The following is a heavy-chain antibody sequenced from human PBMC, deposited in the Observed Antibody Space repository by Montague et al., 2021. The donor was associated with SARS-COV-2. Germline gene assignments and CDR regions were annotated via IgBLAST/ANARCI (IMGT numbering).Heavy chain of an antibody. J-gene: IGHJ4*02. CDR2: INQDGSEK. D-gene: IGHD3-10*01. V-gene: IGHV3-7*01. CDR1: GFSFSRYW. CDR3: ARDFYGAGTETHPGGY. Sequence: SLRLSCAASGFSFSRYWMNWVRQAPGKGLEWVANINQDGSEKYFVDSVKGRFTISRDNAKNLVFLQMNSLRGEDTAMYYCARDFYGAGTETHPGGYWGRGILVTVSS.